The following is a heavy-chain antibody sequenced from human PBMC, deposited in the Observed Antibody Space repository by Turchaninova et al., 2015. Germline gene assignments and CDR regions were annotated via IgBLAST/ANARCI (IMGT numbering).Heavy chain of an antibody. CDR2: IQYRGST. Sequence: QLQLQESGPGLVTPSENLSLTCAVSCGSISSSTFYWGWIRPPPGKGLEWIGSIQYRGSTYYNPSLMSRVTMSSDTSNNQFSLKLSSVTAADTAIYYCAGYFAGSMVDVWGKGTTVTVSS. D-gene: IGHD6-13*01. CDR3: AGYFAGSMVDV. CDR1: CGSISSSTFY. V-gene: IGHV4-39*07. J-gene: IGHJ6*04.